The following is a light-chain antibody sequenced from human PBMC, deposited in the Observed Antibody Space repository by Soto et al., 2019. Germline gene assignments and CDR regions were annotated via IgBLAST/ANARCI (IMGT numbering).Light chain of an antibody. CDR2: KTF. V-gene: IGKV1-5*03. CDR3: QQYSSYVIFA. Sequence: DIQMTQSPSTLSASVGDRVSLTCRASQSVSAWLAWFKQRPGKAPKRLIYKTFNLESWLQSRFSGSGPGTEFTLTISSLQPADFGTYYCQQYSSYVIFAFGPGTKVDIK. J-gene: IGKJ3*01. CDR1: QSVSAW.